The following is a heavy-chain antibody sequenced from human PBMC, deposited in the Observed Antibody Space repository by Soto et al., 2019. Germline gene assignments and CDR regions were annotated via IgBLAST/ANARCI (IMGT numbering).Heavy chain of an antibody. V-gene: IGHV3-9*01. CDR3: AKLWQIAATIGAFDI. Sequence: EVQLVESGGGLVQPGRSLRLSCAASGFTFDDYAMHWVRQAPGKGLEWVSGISWNSGSIGYADSVKGRFTISRDNAKNSLYLQMNSLRAEDTALYYWAKLWQIAATIGAFDIWGQGTMVTVSS. CDR1: GFTFDDYA. J-gene: IGHJ3*02. D-gene: IGHD6-13*01. CDR2: ISWNSGSI.